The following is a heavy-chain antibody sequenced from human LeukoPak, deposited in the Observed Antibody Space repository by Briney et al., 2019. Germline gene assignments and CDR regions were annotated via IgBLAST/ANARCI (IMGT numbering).Heavy chain of an antibody. CDR2: INHNGNVN. CDR1: GFTFSSYW. J-gene: IGHJ4*02. Sequence: GGSLRLSCAASGFTFSSYWMNWARQAPGKGLEWVASINHNGNVNYYVDSVKGRFTISRDNAKNSLYLQMNSLRAEDTAVYYCARDRSWGQGTLVTVSS. V-gene: IGHV3-7*01. CDR3: ARDRS.